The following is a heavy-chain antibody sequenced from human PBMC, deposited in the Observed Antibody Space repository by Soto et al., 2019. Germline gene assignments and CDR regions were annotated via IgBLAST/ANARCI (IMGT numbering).Heavy chain of an antibody. CDR2: IIIIFGTA. Sequence: QVQLVQSGAEVKKPGSSVKVSCKASGGTFSSYAISWVRQAPGQGLEWMGGIIIIFGTAKHAQKFQGRVTITADKSTSTAYMELSSLRSEDTAVYYCAAKPGDYYDSSGNYSFDYWGQGTLVTVSS. CDR3: AAKPGDYYDSSGNYSFDY. V-gene: IGHV1-69*06. D-gene: IGHD3-22*01. J-gene: IGHJ4*02. CDR1: GGTFSSYA.